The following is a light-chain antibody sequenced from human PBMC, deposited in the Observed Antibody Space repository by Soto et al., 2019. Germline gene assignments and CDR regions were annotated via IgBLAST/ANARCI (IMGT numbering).Light chain of an antibody. CDR1: QSINNF. V-gene: IGKV1-39*01. CDR3: KHSYNIPIT. CDR2: GAS. J-gene: IGKJ5*01. Sequence: DLQTTQSTYSLSASVGDRATLACPTSQSINNFLNWYQQKPGKAKKLLIYGASILQSGVPSRVRGSGSATDFTLTISSLQPEDFATYDGKHSYNIPITVGQGKRLEI.